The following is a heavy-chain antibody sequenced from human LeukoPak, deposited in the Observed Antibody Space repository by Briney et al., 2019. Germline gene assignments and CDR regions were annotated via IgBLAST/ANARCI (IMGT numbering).Heavy chain of an antibody. CDR1: GFTFDDYA. D-gene: IGHD5-12*01. CDR2: INWNSGSI. CDR3: ARIVYSGYEPDY. V-gene: IGHV3-9*01. Sequence: GGSLRLSCAASGFTFDDYAMHWVRQAPGKGLEWVSGINWNSGSIGCADAVKGRSTISRDNAKNSLYLQMNSLRAEDTAVYYCARIVYSGYEPDYWGQGTLVTVSS. J-gene: IGHJ4*02.